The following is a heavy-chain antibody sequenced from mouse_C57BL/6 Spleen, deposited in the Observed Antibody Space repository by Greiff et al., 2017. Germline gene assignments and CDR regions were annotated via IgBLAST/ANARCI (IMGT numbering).Heavy chain of an antibody. CDR2: IYPGDGDT. J-gene: IGHJ2*01. Sequence: QVQLKESGAELVKPGASVKISCKASGYAFSSYWMNWVKQRPGKGLEWIGQIYPGDGDTNYNGKFKGKATLTADKSSSTAYMQLSSLTSEDSAVYFCARGGYYGYPYYFDYWGQGTTLTVSS. CDR1: GYAFSSYW. CDR3: ARGGYYGYPYYFDY. D-gene: IGHD2-2*01. V-gene: IGHV1-80*01.